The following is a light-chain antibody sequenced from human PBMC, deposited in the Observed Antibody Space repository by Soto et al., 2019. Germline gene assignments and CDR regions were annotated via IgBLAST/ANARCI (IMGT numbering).Light chain of an antibody. Sequence: EIVMTQSPATLSVSPGERATLSCRASQSVSNNLVWYQQKPGQAPRLLIYGASTRATGIPARFSGSGSGTEFTLTISSLQSEDFAVYYCQQYNNWPALTFGGGTKVEIK. CDR1: QSVSNN. CDR2: GAS. J-gene: IGKJ4*01. CDR3: QQYNNWPALT. V-gene: IGKV3-15*01.